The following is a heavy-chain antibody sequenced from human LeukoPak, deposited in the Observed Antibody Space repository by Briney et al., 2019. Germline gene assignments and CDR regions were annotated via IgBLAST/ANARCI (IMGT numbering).Heavy chain of an antibody. Sequence: PGRSLRLSCAASGFTFSSYATHWVRQAPGKGLEWVAVISYDGSNKYYADSVKGRFTISRDNSKNTLYLQMNSLRAEDTAVYYCASPPGYCSGGSCYGWTYYFDYWGQGTLVTVSS. J-gene: IGHJ4*02. CDR1: GFTFSSYA. CDR2: ISYDGSNK. V-gene: IGHV3-30*04. CDR3: ASPPGYCSGGSCYGWTYYFDY. D-gene: IGHD2-15*01.